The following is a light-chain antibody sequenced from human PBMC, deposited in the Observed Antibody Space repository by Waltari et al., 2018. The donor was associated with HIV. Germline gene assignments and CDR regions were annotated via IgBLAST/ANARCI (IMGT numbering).Light chain of an antibody. V-gene: IGKV1-39*01. CDR1: ENIGTF. CDR3: QQSYSSPCG. CDR2: GVS. Sequence: DIQMTQSPSSLSASVGDTVTIICRASENIGTFLNWYHHKSGAAPKLLMYGVSSLQNGVPSRFSGSGIGTHFSLTISSLQADDFGTYYCQQSYSSPCGFGQGTKLEIK. J-gene: IGKJ2*03.